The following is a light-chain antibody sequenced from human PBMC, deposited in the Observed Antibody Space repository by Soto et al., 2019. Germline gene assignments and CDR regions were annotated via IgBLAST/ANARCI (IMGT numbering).Light chain of an antibody. CDR3: QAYDTTSYT. J-gene: IGKJ2*01. CDR1: QSVNSNY. Sequence: EIVLTQSPGTLSLSPGQRATLSCRASQSVNSNYLGWYQQKPGQAPRLLIYGASSRATGIPDRFGGSGSGTDFTLTISRLEPEDFAVYYCQAYDTTSYTFGQGTKLEIK. CDR2: GAS. V-gene: IGKV3-20*01.